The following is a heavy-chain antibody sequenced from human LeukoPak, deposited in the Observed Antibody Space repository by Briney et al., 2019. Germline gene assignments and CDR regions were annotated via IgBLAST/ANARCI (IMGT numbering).Heavy chain of an antibody. J-gene: IGHJ4*02. CDR2: IYYSGST. CDR3: ARHGGGYDFFDY. V-gene: IGHV4-59*08. CDR1: GGSISSYY. Sequence: SETLSLTCTVSGGSISSYYWSWIRQPPGKGLEWIGYIYYSGSTNYNPSLKSRVTISVDTSKNQFSLKLSSVTAADTAVYYCARHGGGYDFFDYWGQGALVTVSS. D-gene: IGHD5-12*01.